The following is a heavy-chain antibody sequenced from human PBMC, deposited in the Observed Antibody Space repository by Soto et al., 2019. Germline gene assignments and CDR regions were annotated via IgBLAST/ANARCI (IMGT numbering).Heavy chain of an antibody. J-gene: IGHJ4*02. CDR1: GGSISGHY. D-gene: IGHD6-13*01. CDR3: ARGNIAAALVY. Sequence: QVQLQQWGAGLLKPSETLSLTCAVYGGSISGHYRNWIRQPPGKGLEWIGEINHSGRTNYNPSLKSRVTISEDTSKNQFSLNLGSVTAADTAVYFCARGNIAAALVYWGPGTLVTVSS. V-gene: IGHV4-34*01. CDR2: INHSGRT.